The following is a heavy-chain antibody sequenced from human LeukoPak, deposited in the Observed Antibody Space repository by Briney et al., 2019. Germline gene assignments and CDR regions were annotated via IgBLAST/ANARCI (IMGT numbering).Heavy chain of an antibody. D-gene: IGHD3-22*01. CDR3: AITKGYDSSGYCYFDY. V-gene: IGHV4-59*01. J-gene: IGHJ4*02. CDR2: IYYSGST. CDR1: GGSISSYY. Sequence: SETLSLTCTVSGGSISSYYWSWIRQPPGKGLEWIGYIYYSGSTNYNPSLKSRVTISVDTSKNQFSLKLSSVTAADTAVYYCAITKGYDSSGYCYFDYWGQGTLVTVSS.